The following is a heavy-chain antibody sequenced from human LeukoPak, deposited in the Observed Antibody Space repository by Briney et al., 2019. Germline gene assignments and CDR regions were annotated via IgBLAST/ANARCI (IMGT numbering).Heavy chain of an antibody. CDR3: AKDRMNYCSSTSCRYNWFDP. Sequence: GGSLRLSCAASGFTFSSYGMHWVRQAPGKGLEWVAFIRYDGSNKYYADSVKGRFTISRDNSKNTLYLQMNSLRAEDTAVYYCAKDRMNYCSSTSCRYNWFDPWGQGTLVTVSS. J-gene: IGHJ5*02. CDR1: GFTFSSYG. V-gene: IGHV3-30*02. CDR2: IRYDGSNK. D-gene: IGHD2-2*01.